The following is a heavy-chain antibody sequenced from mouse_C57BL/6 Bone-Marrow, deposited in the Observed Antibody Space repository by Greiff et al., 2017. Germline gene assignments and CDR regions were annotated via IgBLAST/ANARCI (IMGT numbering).Heavy chain of an antibody. V-gene: IGHV2-5*01. D-gene: IGHD1-1*01. CDR1: GFSLTSYG. CDR2: IWRGGST. Sequence: VQLVESGPGLVQPSQSLSITCTVSGFSLTSYGVHWVRQSPGKGLEWLGGIWRGGSTDYNAAFMSRLSITKDNSKSQVFFKMNSLQADDTAIYYCAKTDYYGPWYFDVWGTGTTVTVSS. CDR3: AKTDYYGPWYFDV. J-gene: IGHJ1*03.